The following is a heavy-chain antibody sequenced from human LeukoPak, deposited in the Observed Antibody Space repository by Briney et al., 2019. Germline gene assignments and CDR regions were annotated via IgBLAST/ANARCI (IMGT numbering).Heavy chain of an antibody. D-gene: IGHD3-22*01. Sequence: PGGSLGLSCAASGFTFSSYWMSWVRQAPGKGLEWVANIKQDGSEKYYVDSVKGRFTISRDNAKNSLYLQMNSLRAEDTAVYYCARVLVVVVNGFDYWGQGTLVTVSS. V-gene: IGHV3-7*01. CDR3: ARVLVVVVNGFDY. J-gene: IGHJ4*02. CDR2: IKQDGSEK. CDR1: GFTFSSYW.